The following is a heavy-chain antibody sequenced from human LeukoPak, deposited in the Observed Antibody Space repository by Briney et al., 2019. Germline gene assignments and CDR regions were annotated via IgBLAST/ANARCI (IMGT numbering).Heavy chain of an antibody. J-gene: IGHJ4*02. CDR3: VRDRGSGWTDIDY. CDR2: INPDGSSI. V-gene: IGHV3-74*01. CDR1: GFTFRNYW. Sequence: GGSLRFSYAASGFTFRNYWMHWVRQPPGKGLVWVSRINPDGSSITYVDSVKGRFSVSRDNAKNTLHLQMNSLRAEDTAVYYCVRDRGSGWTDIDYWGQGSLVTVSS. D-gene: IGHD6-19*01.